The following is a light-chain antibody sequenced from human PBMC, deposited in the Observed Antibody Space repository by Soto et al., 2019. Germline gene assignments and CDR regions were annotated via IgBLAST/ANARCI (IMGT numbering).Light chain of an antibody. CDR2: GAS. CDR3: QQYGSSPPWT. Sequence: EIVLTQSPGTLSLSPGERATLSARASQSVSSGYLAWYQQKPGQAPSLLIYGASSRATGIPDRFSGSGSGTDFTLTISRLEPEDFAVYYCQQYGSSPPWTFGQGTKVEIK. CDR1: QSVSSGY. J-gene: IGKJ1*01. V-gene: IGKV3-20*01.